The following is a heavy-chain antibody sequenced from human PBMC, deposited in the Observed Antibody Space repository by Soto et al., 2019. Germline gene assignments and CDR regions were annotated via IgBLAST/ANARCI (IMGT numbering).Heavy chain of an antibody. Sequence: SETLSLTCTVSGGSISSSSYYWGWIRQPPGKGLEWIGSIYYSGSTYYNPSLKSRVTISVDSSKNQFSLKLDSVTAADTAVFYCARLGGYYQAFDSWGQGTLVTVSS. V-gene: IGHV4-39*01. CDR2: IYYSGST. J-gene: IGHJ4*02. CDR3: ARLGGYYQAFDS. CDR1: GGSISSSSYY. D-gene: IGHD3-22*01.